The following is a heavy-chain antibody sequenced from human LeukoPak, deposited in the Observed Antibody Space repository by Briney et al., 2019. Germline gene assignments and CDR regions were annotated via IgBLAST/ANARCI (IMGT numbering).Heavy chain of an antibody. D-gene: IGHD2-21*02. J-gene: IGHJ4*02. CDR3: MRVASTDCDCPDYFDK. Sequence: ASVKVSCKASGYTFTSFGISWVRQAPGQGLEWMGWISAYTGDTNYATNIEARVTMTTDISPSTAYMELRSLKSDDTAVYYCMRVASTDCDCPDYFDKWGQGTLVTVSS. CDR2: ISAYTGDT. V-gene: IGHV1-18*01. CDR1: GYTFTSFG.